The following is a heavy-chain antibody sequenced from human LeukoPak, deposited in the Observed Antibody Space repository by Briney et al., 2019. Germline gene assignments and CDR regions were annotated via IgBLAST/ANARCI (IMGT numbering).Heavy chain of an antibody. J-gene: IGHJ4*02. D-gene: IGHD6-6*01. CDR3: ARDVRRWSSSTDFDY. CDR1: GFTFSSYS. CDR2: ISSSSSYI. Sequence: GGSLRLSCAASGFTFSSYSMNWVRQAPGKGLEWVSSISSSSSYIYYADSVKGRFTISRDNAKNSLYLQMNSLRAEDTAVYYCARDVRRWSSSTDFDYWGQGTLVTVSS. V-gene: IGHV3-21*01.